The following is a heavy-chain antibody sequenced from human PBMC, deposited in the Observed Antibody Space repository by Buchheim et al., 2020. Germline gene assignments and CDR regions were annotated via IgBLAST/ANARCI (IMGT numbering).Heavy chain of an antibody. CDR2: IKSKTDGGTT. J-gene: IGHJ6*02. CDR1: SNAW. Sequence: SNAWMNWVRQAPGKGLEWVGRIKSKTDGGTTDYAAPVKGRFTISRDESKNTLYLQMNSLKTEDTAVYYCTTIPKWLQLFGYYYHGMDVWGQGTT. D-gene: IGHD5-18*01. CDR3: TTIPKWLQLFGYYYHGMDV. V-gene: IGHV3-15*07.